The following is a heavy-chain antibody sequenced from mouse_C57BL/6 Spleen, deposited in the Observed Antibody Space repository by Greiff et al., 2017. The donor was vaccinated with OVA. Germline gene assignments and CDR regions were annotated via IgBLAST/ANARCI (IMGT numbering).Heavy chain of an antibody. J-gene: IGHJ2*01. V-gene: IGHV3-6*01. CDR3: ARGPSKDFDY. CDR1: GYSITSGYY. CDR2: ISYDGSN. Sequence: EVKLMESGPGLVKPSQSLSLTCSVTGYSITSGYYWNWIRQFPGNKLEWMGYISYDGSNNYNPSLKNRISITRDTSKNQFFLKLNSVTTEDTATYYCARGPSKDFDYWGQGTTLTVSS.